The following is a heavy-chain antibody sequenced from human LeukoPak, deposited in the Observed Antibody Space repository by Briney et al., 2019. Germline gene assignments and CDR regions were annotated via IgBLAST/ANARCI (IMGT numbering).Heavy chain of an antibody. J-gene: IGHJ4*02. V-gene: IGHV1-24*01. CDR1: GYTLSELS. CDR2: FDVAETDT. D-gene: IGHD3-3*01. Sequence: GASVKLSCKVSGYTLSELSMHWVRQSPGKGLEWIGGFDVAETDTIYAQKFQGRVTMTEDTSTDTAYMELNSLSSEDTAVYYCSSSGVEEWQGLHFWGQGTLVTVSS. CDR3: SSSGVEEWQGLHF.